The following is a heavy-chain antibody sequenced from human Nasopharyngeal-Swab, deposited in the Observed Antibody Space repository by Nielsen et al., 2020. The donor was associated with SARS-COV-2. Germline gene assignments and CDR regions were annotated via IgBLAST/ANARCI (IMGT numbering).Heavy chain of an antibody. CDR1: GGTFSSYA. CDR3: ARGGWLRRSYYYSYYYMDV. V-gene: IGHV1-69*10. CDR2: IIPIIDVA. J-gene: IGHJ6*03. Sequence: SVKDSCKASGGTFSSYAIRWVRQAPGQRLEWMGGIIPIIDVAKYGQKFQGRVAITADKSTSTAYMELRSLRSDDTGVYYCARGGWLRRSYYYSYYYMDVWGKGTTVSVSS. D-gene: IGHD5-12*01.